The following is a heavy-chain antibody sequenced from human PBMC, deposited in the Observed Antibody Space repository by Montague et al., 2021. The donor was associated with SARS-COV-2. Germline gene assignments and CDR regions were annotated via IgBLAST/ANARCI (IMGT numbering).Heavy chain of an antibody. Sequence: SETLSLTRAVYGGSLSGAYWSWIRQSPGKGLELIGEVNHSGVTNXNPSLKSRVAISVDTSKNQISLKLNSVTAADTAVYYCARALFSRRGVYITTYYYSYYMDAWGTGTTVTVSS. CDR1: GGSLSGAY. V-gene: IGHV4-34*01. CDR2: VNHSGVT. J-gene: IGHJ6*03. CDR3: ARALFSRRGVYITTYYYSYYMDA. D-gene: IGHD3-10*01.